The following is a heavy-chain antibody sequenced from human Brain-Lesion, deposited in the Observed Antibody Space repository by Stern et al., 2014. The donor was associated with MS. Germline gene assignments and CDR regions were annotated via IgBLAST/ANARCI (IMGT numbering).Heavy chain of an antibody. D-gene: IGHD4-17*01. CDR2: ITPFTGNT. CDR3: AEGGSYGFVY. J-gene: IGHJ4*02. CDR1: GNTFTNRY. V-gene: IGHV1-45*02. Sequence: PLVESGAEVKKTGSSVKVSCQASGNTFTNRYLHWVRQAPGQALEWMGWITPFTGNTNYAQNFQDRVTITMDRSMSTAYMDLSSLRSDDTAIYFCAEGGSYGFVYWGQGTLVTVSS.